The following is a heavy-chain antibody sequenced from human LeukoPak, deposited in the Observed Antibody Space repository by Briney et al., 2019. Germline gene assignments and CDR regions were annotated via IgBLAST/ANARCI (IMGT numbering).Heavy chain of an antibody. Sequence: GASVKVSCKASGYTFTGYYMHWVRQAPGQGLEWMGRINPNSGGTNYAQKFQGRVTMTRDTSISTAYMELSRLRSDDTAVYYCARDWGYYYDSSGYSDAFDIWGQGTMVTVSS. V-gene: IGHV1-2*06. CDR2: INPNSGGT. CDR1: GYTFTGYY. J-gene: IGHJ3*02. CDR3: ARDWGYYYDSSGYSDAFDI. D-gene: IGHD3-22*01.